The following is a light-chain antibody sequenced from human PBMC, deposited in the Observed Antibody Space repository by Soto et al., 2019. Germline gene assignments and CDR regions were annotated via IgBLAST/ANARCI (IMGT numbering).Light chain of an antibody. CDR1: SSNIGAGYD. CDR2: GNS. J-gene: IGLJ2*01. CDR3: QSYDSCLSGSL. Sequence: QSVLTQPPSVSGAPGQRVTISCTGSSSNIGAGYDVHWYQQVPGTAPKLLIHGNSNRPSGVPDRFFGSKSGISASLAITGLQAEDEAEYYCQSYDSCLSGSLFGGGTKLTVL. V-gene: IGLV1-40*01.